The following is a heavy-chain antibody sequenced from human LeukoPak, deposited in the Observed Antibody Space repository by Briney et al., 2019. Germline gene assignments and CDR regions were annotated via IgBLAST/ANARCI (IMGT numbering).Heavy chain of an antibody. Sequence: GGSLRLSCAASGFTFSNYNINWVRQAPGKGLEWVSSISSSSSSYIYYADSVKGRFTISRDNAKNSLYLQMNSLRAEDTAVYYCARDPAGTSYYDFWSGYYFDYWGQGTLVTVSS. J-gene: IGHJ4*02. V-gene: IGHV3-21*01. CDR2: ISSSSSSYI. CDR3: ARDPAGTSYYDFWSGYYFDY. D-gene: IGHD3-3*01. CDR1: GFTFSNYN.